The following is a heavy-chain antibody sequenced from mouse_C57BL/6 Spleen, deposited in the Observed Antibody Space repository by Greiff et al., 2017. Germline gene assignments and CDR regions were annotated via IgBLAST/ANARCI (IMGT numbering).Heavy chain of an antibody. V-gene: IGHV3-6*01. CDR3: ARDAYGGGFAY. J-gene: IGHJ3*01. CDR2: ISYDGSN. D-gene: IGHD1-1*01. Sequence: EVQLQESGPGLVKPSQSLSLTCSVTGYSITSGYYWNWIRQFPGNKLEWMGYISYDGSNNYNPSLKNRISITRDTSKNQFFLKLNSVTTEDTATYYCARDAYGGGFAYWGQGTLVTVSA. CDR1: GYSITSGYY.